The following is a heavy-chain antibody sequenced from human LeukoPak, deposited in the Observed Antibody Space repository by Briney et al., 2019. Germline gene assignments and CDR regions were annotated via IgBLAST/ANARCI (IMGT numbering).Heavy chain of an antibody. J-gene: IGHJ4*02. Sequence: SETLSLTCTVSGYSISSGYYWGWIRQPPGKGLEWIGSIYHSGSTYYNPSLKSRVTISVDTSKNQFSLKLSSVTAADTAVYYCARGDIATKIDYWGQGTLVTVSS. CDR1: GYSISSGYY. D-gene: IGHD5-12*01. CDR3: ARGDIATKIDY. V-gene: IGHV4-38-2*02. CDR2: IYHSGST.